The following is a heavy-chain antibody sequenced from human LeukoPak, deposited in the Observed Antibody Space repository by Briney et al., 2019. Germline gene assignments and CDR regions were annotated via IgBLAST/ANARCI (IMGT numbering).Heavy chain of an antibody. CDR3: ARDVSAGRDTIGKGLES. V-gene: IGHV4-59*01. D-gene: IGHD4-23*01. CDR2: IYYTGST. Sequence: SETLSLTCTVSGGSISSYYWSWIRQPPGKGLEWIGYIYYTGSTNYNPSLKSRVTISGDTSKNQFSLKLTSVTAADTAVYYCARDVSAGRDTIGKGLESWGQGTLVIVSS. J-gene: IGHJ4*02. CDR1: GGSISSYY.